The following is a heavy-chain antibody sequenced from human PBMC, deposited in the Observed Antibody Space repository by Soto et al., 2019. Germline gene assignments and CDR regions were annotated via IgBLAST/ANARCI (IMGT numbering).Heavy chain of an antibody. V-gene: IGHV4-59*01. CDR3: ARALILTGYYIHDAFDI. J-gene: IGHJ3*02. CDR2: IYYSGST. D-gene: IGHD3-9*01. CDR1: GGSISSYY. Sequence: SETLSLTCTVSGGSISSYYWSWIRQPPGKGLEWIGYIYYSGSTNYNPSLKSRVTISVDTSKNQFSLKLSSVTAAGTAVYYCARALILTGYYIHDAFDIWGQGTMVTVSS.